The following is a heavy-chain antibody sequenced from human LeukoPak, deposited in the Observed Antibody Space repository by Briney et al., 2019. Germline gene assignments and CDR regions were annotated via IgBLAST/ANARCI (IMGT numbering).Heavy chain of an antibody. J-gene: IGHJ5*02. D-gene: IGHD6-25*01. CDR3: AKEVKAATNWFDP. CDR2: ISSSGSNT. CDR1: GFTFSSYA. V-gene: IGHV3-23*01. Sequence: PGGSLRLSCAASGFTFSSYAMSWVRQAPGKGLEWVSAISSSGSNTYYADSVKGRFTISRDNLKNTLYLQMNSLGAEDTAVYFCAKEVKAATNWFDPWGQGTLVTVSS.